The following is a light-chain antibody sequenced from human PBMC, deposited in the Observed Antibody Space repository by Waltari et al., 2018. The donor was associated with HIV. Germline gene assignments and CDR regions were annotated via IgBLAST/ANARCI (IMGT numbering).Light chain of an antibody. V-gene: IGKV3D-15*01. J-gene: IGKJ1*01. CDR3: QQYKYWPET. Sequence: EVVLTQAPSTLSVSLGEGASLSCRASQNITNKLGWYQQKAGQAPRLLIYDASRRATAIPDRLSGSGSGTEFNLTISRLVFEDVAVYVCQQYKYWPETFGQGTKVEIK. CDR2: DAS. CDR1: QNITNK.